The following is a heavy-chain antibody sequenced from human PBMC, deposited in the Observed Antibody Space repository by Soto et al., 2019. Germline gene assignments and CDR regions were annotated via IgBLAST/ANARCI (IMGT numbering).Heavy chain of an antibody. CDR3: ATCIVGATANWFDP. J-gene: IGHJ5*02. Sequence: ASVKVSCKASGGTFSSYAISWVRQAPGQGLEWMGGIIPIFGTANYAQKFQGRVTITADESTSTAYMELSSLRSEDTAVYYCATCIVGATANWFDPWGQGTLVTVSS. CDR1: GGTFSSYA. D-gene: IGHD1-26*01. CDR2: IIPIFGTA. V-gene: IGHV1-69*13.